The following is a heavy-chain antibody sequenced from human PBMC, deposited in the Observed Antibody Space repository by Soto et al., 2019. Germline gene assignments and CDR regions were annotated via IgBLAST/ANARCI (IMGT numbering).Heavy chain of an antibody. CDR3: ARGPGITMVRGAPRSFDP. V-gene: IGHV4-34*01. J-gene: IGHJ5*02. CDR1: GGSFSGYY. Sequence: PSETLSLTCAVYGGSFSGYYWSWIRQPPGKGLEWIGEINHSGSTNYNPSLKSRVTISVDTSKNQFSLKLSSVTAADTAVYYCARGPGITMVRGAPRSFDPWGQGTLVTVSS. D-gene: IGHD3-10*01. CDR2: INHSGST.